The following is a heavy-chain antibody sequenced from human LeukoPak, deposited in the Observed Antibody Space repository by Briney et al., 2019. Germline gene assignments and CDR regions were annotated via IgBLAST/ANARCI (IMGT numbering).Heavy chain of an antibody. D-gene: IGHD2-21*02. Sequence: GGSLRLSCAASGFTFSTFAMHWVRQAPGKGLEWVALISYDGSNIYYADSVKGRFTISRDNSENTLYLQINSLRAEDTAVYYCARSGYCGADCYSSGAFDIWGPGTMVTVSS. J-gene: IGHJ3*02. CDR1: GFTFSTFA. V-gene: IGHV3-30*04. CDR3: ARSGYCGADCYSSGAFDI. CDR2: ISYDGSNI.